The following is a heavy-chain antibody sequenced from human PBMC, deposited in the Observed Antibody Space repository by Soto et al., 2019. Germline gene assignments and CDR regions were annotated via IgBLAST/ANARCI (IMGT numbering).Heavy chain of an antibody. J-gene: IGHJ6*02. D-gene: IGHD2-2*01. V-gene: IGHV3-30*18. CDR1: GLTFSSYG. CDR3: AKDNCISTSCGNGMDV. Sequence: QVQLVESGGGVVQPGRSLRLSCAASGLTFSSYGMHWVRQAPGKGLEWVAVISYDGSNKYYADSVKGRFTISRDNSKNTLYVQMNSLRAEDTAVYYCAKDNCISTSCGNGMDVWGQGTTVTVSS. CDR2: ISYDGSNK.